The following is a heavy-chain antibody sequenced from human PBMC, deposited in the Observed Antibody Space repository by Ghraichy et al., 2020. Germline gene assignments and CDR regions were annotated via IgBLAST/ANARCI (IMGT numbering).Heavy chain of an antibody. CDR3: AKATPPPDHYDFWSGPQDY. CDR1: GFTFSRYA. V-gene: IGHV3-23*01. D-gene: IGHD3-3*01. CDR2: ISGSGGST. Sequence: GGSLRLSYAASGFTFSRYAMSWVRQAPGKGLEWVSAISGSGGSTYYADSVKGRFTISRDNSKNTLYLQMNSLRAEDTAVYYCAKATPPPDHYDFWSGPQDYWGHGTLVTVSS. J-gene: IGHJ4*01.